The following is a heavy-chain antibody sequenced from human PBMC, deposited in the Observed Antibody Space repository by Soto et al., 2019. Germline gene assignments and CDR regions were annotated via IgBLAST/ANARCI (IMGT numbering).Heavy chain of an antibody. CDR3: AVGLYSYYYYGMDV. J-gene: IGHJ6*02. CDR1: GGTFSSYT. D-gene: IGHD2-21*01. CDR2: IIPIFGIA. Sequence: VKVSCKASGGTFSSYTISWVRQAPGQGLEWMGRIIPIFGIANYAQKFQGRVTITADKSTSTAYMELSSLRSEDTAVYYCAVGLYSYYYYGMDVWGQGTTVTVSS. V-gene: IGHV1-69*02.